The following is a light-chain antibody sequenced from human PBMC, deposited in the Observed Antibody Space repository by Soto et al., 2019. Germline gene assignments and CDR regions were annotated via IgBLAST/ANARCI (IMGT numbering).Light chain of an antibody. Sequence: QSLLTQPPSVSAAPGQKVTISCSGSSSNIGIEFVSWYQHFPGTAPKLLIYDNIKRPSGIPDRFSGYKSGTSATLGITGLQTGDEADYYCGAWDNSLSAIVFGGGTKVTVL. V-gene: IGLV1-51*01. CDR2: DNI. CDR3: GAWDNSLSAIV. CDR1: SSNIGIEF. J-gene: IGLJ2*01.